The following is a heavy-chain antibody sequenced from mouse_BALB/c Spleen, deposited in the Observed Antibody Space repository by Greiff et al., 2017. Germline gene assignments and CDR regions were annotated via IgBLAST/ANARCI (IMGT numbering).Heavy chain of an antibody. D-gene: IGHD2-1*01. Sequence: VMLVESGPGLVAPSQSLSITCTVSGFSLTSYGVSWVRQPPGKGLEWLGVIWGDGSTNYHSALISRLSISKDNSKSQVFLKLNSLQTDDTATYYCAKQGPRIYYGTLYYAMDYWGQGTSVTVSS. CDR2: IWGDGST. CDR1: GFSLTSYG. CDR3: AKQGPRIYYGTLYYAMDY. V-gene: IGHV2-3*01. J-gene: IGHJ4*01.